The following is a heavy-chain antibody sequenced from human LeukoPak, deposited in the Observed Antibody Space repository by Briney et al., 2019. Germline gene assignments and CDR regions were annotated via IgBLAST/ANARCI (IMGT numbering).Heavy chain of an antibody. CDR1: GYTFTGYY. CDR2: INPNSGGT. CDR3: ARASEPRSGYFDY. Sequence: GASVKVSCKASGYTFTGYYMHWVRQAPGQGLEWMGWINPNSGGTNYAQKFQGRVTMTRDTSTSTVYMELSSLRSEDTAVYYCARASEPRSGYFDYWGQGTLVTVSS. D-gene: IGHD1-14*01. V-gene: IGHV1-2*02. J-gene: IGHJ4*02.